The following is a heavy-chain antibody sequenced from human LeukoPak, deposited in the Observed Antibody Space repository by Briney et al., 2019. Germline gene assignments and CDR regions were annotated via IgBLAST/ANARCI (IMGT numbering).Heavy chain of an antibody. J-gene: IGHJ6*03. V-gene: IGHV4-39*01. CDR3: ARLTYYYDSSGYPRDMDV. CDR2: IYYSGST. D-gene: IGHD3-22*01. Sequence: SETLSLTCTVSGGSISSSSYYWGWIRQPPGKGLEWIGSIYYSGSTYYNPSLKTRVTISVDTSKNKFSLKLSSVTAADTAVYYCARLTYYYDSSGYPRDMDVWGKGTTVTISS. CDR1: GGSISSSSYY.